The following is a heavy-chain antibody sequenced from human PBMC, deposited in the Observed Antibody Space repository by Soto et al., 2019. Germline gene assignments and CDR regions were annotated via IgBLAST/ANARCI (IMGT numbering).Heavy chain of an antibody. D-gene: IGHD5-18*01. CDR2: ISYDGSNK. Sequence: QVQLVESGGGVVQPGRSLRLSCAASGFTFSSCGMHWVRQAPGKGLEWVAVISYDGSNKYYADSVKGRFTISRDNSKNTLYLQMNSLRAEDTAVYYCAKDSTYSYGLITDYWGQGTLVTVSS. V-gene: IGHV3-30*18. J-gene: IGHJ4*02. CDR1: GFTFSSCG. CDR3: AKDSTYSYGLITDY.